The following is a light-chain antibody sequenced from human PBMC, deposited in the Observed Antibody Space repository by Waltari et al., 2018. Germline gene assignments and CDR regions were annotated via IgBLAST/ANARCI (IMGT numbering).Light chain of an antibody. CDR3: SSYAGSNNFVV. J-gene: IGLJ2*01. V-gene: IGLV2-8*01. CDR1: SSDVGGYNY. Sequence: QSALTQPPSASGSPGQSVTISCTGTSSDVGGYNYVSWYQQHPGKAPKLMIYEVSTRPSGVPDRFSGVKSGHTASLTVSGLQADDEADDYCSSYAGSNNFVVFGGGTKLTVL. CDR2: EVS.